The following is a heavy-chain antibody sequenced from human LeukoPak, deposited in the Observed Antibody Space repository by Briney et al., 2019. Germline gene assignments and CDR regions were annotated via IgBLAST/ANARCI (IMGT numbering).Heavy chain of an antibody. D-gene: IGHD2-2*02. J-gene: IGHJ3*02. V-gene: IGHV4-61*02. CDR3: ARVRLIVVVPAAIKYNDAFDI. CDR2: FYTSGST. Sequence: PSETLSLTCTVSGGSISSGSYYWSWIRQPAGKGLEWIGRFYTSGSTKYNPSLKSRVTISVDTSKNQFSLKLSSVTAADTAVYYCARVRLIVVVPAAIKYNDAFDIWGQGTMVTVSS. CDR1: GGSISSGSYY.